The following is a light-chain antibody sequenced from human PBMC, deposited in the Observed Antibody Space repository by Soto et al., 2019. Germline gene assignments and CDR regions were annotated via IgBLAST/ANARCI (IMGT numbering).Light chain of an antibody. CDR1: SSDVGGYNF. J-gene: IGLJ3*02. CDR2: EVN. Sequence: QSALTQPASVSGSPGQSITISCTGTSSDVGGYNFVSWYQQHPGKAPKLMIYEVNNRPSGVSNRFSGSKSGNTASLTISGLQAEDDADYYCSSWTSSTTQVLGGGTKLTVL. V-gene: IGLV2-14*01. CDR3: SSWTSSTTQV.